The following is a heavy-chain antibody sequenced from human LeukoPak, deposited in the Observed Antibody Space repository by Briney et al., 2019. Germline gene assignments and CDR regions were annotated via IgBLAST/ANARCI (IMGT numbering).Heavy chain of an antibody. V-gene: IGHV4-59*04. Sequence: SETLSLTCTVSSGIATSYHWAWIRQSPGKGLEWIGTIYYSGTTHYNPSLQSRLTMFVDISKKQFSLKLTSVTAADTSTYYCARQISHWLWSFDIWGLGTVVSVSS. D-gene: IGHD1-1*01. CDR1: SGIATSYH. CDR2: IYYSGTT. J-gene: IGHJ3*02. CDR3: ARQISHWLWSFDI.